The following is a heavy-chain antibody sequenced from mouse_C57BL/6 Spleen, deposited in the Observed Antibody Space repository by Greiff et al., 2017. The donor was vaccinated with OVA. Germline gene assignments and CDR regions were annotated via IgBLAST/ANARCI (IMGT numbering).Heavy chain of an antibody. CDR3: ARFSMVTANDF. Sequence: VQLQQPGAELVKPGASVKMSCKASGYTFTSYWITWVKQRPGQGLEWIGDIYPGSGSTNYNEKFKSKATLTVATSSSTAYMQLSSLTSADSAVYFCARFSMVTANDFWGQGTTLTVSS. V-gene: IGHV1-55*01. CDR2: IYPGSGST. J-gene: IGHJ2*01. D-gene: IGHD2-13*01. CDR1: GYTFTSYW.